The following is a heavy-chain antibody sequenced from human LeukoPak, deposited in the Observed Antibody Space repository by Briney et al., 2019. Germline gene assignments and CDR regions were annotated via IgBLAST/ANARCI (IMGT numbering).Heavy chain of an antibody. J-gene: IGHJ4*02. CDR3: ARSELDLVVPAARFDY. V-gene: IGHV1-69*01. D-gene: IGHD2-2*01. Sequence: GGSLRLSCAASGFTFSSYAMSWVRQAPGQGLEWMGGIIPIFGTANYAQKFQGRVTITADESTSTAYMELSSLRSEDTAVYYCARSELDLVVPAARFDYWGQGTLVTVSS. CDR1: GFTFSSYA. CDR2: IIPIFGTA.